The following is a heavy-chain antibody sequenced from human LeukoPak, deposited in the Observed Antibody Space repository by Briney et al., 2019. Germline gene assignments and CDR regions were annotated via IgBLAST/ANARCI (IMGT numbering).Heavy chain of an antibody. V-gene: IGHV5-51*01. CDR3: ARLRDNWEDY. CDR1: GYTFTSYW. J-gene: IGHJ4*02. CDR2: IYPGDSDT. D-gene: IGHD1-20*01. Sequence: GESLKISCKGSGYTFTSYWIVWVRQMPGKGLEWMGIIYPGDSDTRYNPSFQGQVTISADKSISSAYLQWNSLKASDTAMYYCARLRDNWEDYWGQGTLVTVSS.